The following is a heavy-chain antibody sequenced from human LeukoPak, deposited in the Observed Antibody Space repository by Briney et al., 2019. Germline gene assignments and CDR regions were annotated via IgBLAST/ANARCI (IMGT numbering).Heavy chain of an antibody. J-gene: IGHJ4*02. CDR3: ARGWLPDPNFDY. Sequence: GRSLRLSCAASGFTFDDYAMHWVRQAPGKGLEWVSGISWNSGSIGYADSVKGRFTISRDNAKNSLYLQMNSLRAEDTALYYCARGWLPDPNFDYWGQGTLVTVSS. V-gene: IGHV3-9*01. D-gene: IGHD5-12*01. CDR2: ISWNSGSI. CDR1: GFTFDDYA.